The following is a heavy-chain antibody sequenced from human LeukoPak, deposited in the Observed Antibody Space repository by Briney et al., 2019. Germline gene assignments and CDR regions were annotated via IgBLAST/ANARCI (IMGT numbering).Heavy chain of an antibody. CDR3: ARGGVGATTYYYYYMDV. V-gene: IGHV4-4*07. J-gene: IGHJ6*03. CDR2: IYASGST. CDR1: GGSISSYY. Sequence: PSETLSLTCTVSGGSISSYYWSWIRQPAGKGLEWIGRIYASGSTNYNPSLKSRVTMSVDTSKNQFSLKLSSVTAADTAVYYCARGGVGATTYYYYYMDVWDKGTTVTVSS. D-gene: IGHD1-26*01.